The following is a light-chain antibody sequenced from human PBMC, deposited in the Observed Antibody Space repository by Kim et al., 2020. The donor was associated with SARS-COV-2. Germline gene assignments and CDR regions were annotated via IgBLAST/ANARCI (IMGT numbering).Light chain of an antibody. CDR1: QCVGSS. J-gene: IGKJ1*01. CDR3: QQRGNWPLT. Sequence: LSPGERATRSCRTSQCVGSSFAWYQQKPGQAPRVLIYDAFRRATGIPARFSASGSGTDFTLTISSLEPEDFAVYYCQQRGNWPLTFGQGTKVDIK. CDR2: DAF. V-gene: IGKV3-11*01.